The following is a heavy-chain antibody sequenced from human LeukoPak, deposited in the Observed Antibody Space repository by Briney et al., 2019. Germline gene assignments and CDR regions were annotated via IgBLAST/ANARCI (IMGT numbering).Heavy chain of an antibody. V-gene: IGHV1-69*01. CDR3: ARGSIAASYMDV. CDR2: IIPMFGTA. CDR1: GGTFSSYA. D-gene: IGHD6-6*01. J-gene: IGHJ6*03. Sequence: SVKVSCKASGGTFSSYAISWVRQAPGQGLGWMGGIIPMFGTANYAQKFEGRVTITADESTSTAYMELSSLRSEDTAVYYCARGSIAASYMDVWGKGTTVTVSS.